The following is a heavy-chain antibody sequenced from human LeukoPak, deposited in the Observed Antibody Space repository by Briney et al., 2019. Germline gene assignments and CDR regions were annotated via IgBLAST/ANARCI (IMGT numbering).Heavy chain of an antibody. J-gene: IGHJ4*02. CDR2: FDPEDGET. CDR1: GYTLTELS. V-gene: IGHV1-24*01. Sequence: ASVKVSCKVSGYTLTELSMHWVRQAPGKGLEWMGGFDPEDGETIYAQKFQGRVTMTEDTSTDTAYMELSSLRSEDTAVYYCARGILSYFGSGSYHVFWGQGTLVTVSS. CDR3: ARGILSYFGSGSYHVF. D-gene: IGHD3-10*01.